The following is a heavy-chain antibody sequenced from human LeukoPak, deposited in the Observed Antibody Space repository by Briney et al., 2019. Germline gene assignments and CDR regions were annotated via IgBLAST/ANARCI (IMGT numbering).Heavy chain of an antibody. V-gene: IGHV4-59*01. J-gene: IGHJ3*02. Sequence: SETLSLTFTVSGGSISSYYWSWIRQPPGKGLEWIGYIYYSGSTNYNPSLKSRVTISVDTSKNQFSLKLSSVTAADTAVYYCARMGGSPAVDIWGQGTMVTVSS. CDR3: ARMGGSPAVDI. CDR1: GGSISSYY. CDR2: IYYSGST. D-gene: IGHD1-26*01.